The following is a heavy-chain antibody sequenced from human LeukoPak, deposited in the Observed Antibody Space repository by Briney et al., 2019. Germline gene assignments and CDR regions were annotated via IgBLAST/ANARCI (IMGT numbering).Heavy chain of an antibody. CDR2: ISAYNGNT. J-gene: IGHJ5*02. CDR3: ARSESYYNVDWFDP. V-gene: IGHV1-18*01. CDR1: GYTFTSYG. D-gene: IGHD3-10*01. Sequence: ASVKVSCKASGYTFTSYGISWVRQAPGQGLEWMGWISAYNGNTHYAQKLQGRVTMTTDTSTRTAYMELRSLRSDDTAVYYCARSESYYNVDWFDPWGQGTLVTVSS.